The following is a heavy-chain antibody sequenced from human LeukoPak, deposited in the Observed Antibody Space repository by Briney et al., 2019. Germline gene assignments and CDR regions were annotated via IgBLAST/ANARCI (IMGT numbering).Heavy chain of an antibody. D-gene: IGHD3-22*01. V-gene: IGHV1-46*01. CDR1: GYTFTSNY. CDR3: ARFSQYSDSTYHDLDY. J-gene: IGHJ4*02. Sequence: GASVKVSCKAFGYTFTSNYMHWVRQAPGQGPEWMGVISPSGGSTTYAQKFQGRVTLTRDMSTSTDYLELSSLRSEDTAVYYCARFSQYSDSTYHDLDYWGQGTLVPVSS. CDR2: ISPSGGST.